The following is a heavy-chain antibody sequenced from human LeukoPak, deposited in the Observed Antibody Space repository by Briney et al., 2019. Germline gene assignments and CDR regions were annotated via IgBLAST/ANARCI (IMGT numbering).Heavy chain of an antibody. CDR3: SKGRARDDAFDI. V-gene: IGHV3-30*02. CDR2: IRNDGSNK. CDR1: GFTFSSYG. J-gene: IGHJ3*02. Sequence: GETLTLTCTASGFTFSSYGMHWIRQPPAKGLERVAFIRNDGSNKYYGDSVNSRCTTSRDNSKNTLYLQMHSLRTDDAAVYYYSKGRARDDAFDIWGQGTMVTVAS.